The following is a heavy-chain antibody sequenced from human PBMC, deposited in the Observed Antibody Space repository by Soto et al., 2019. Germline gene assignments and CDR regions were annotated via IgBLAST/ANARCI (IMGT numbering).Heavy chain of an antibody. CDR1: GFTFSSYW. CDR2: IKQDGSEK. D-gene: IGHD3-3*01. Sequence: EVQLVESGGGLVQPGGSLRLSCAASGFTFSSYWMSWVRQAPGKGLEWVANIKQDGSEKYYVDSVKGRFTISRDNAKNSLYLQMNSLRAEDTAVYYCASTSWYYEFWSGYSMDVWGKGTTVTVSS. V-gene: IGHV3-7*01. CDR3: ASTSWYYEFWSGYSMDV. J-gene: IGHJ6*04.